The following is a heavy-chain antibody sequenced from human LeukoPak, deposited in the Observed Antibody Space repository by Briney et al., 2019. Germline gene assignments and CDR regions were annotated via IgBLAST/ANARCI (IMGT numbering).Heavy chain of an antibody. CDR3: ARERPSLIPTTNSGYDLYYYYGMDV. CDR1: GYTFSVYY. J-gene: IGHJ6*02. V-gene: IGHV1-2*02. D-gene: IGHD5-12*01. Sequence: GASVTVSCKASGYTFSVYYVHWVRQAPGQGLEWMGWIKPDSGGTNYAQRFQGRVTMTRDTSISTAYMELSGLRSEDTAVYYCARERPSLIPTTNSGYDLYYYYGMDVWGQGTTVTVSS. CDR2: IKPDSGGT.